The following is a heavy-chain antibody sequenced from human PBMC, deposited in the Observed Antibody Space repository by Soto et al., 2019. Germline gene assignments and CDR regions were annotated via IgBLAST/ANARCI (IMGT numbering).Heavy chain of an antibody. D-gene: IGHD6-19*01. CDR2: IWYDGSNQ. V-gene: IGHV3-33*01. CDR3: ARSTYSSAWILDH. Sequence: QVQLVESGGGVVQPGRSLRLSCAASGFTFSTFGMHWVRQAPGKGLEWVAAIWYDGSNQHYADSMKCRLTTSRDNSKNTLYLQMNSLKVEYTAVYYCARSTYSSAWILDHWGQGTLVTVSS. CDR1: GFTFSTFG. J-gene: IGHJ4*02.